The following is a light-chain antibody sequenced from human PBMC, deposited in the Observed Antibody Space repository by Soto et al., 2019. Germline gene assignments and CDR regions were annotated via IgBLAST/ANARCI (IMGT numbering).Light chain of an antibody. J-gene: IGLJ2*01. CDR2: ESS. CDR1: SSDVGRYNL. Sequence: QSALTQPASVSGSPGQSITISCTGTSSDVGRYNLVSWYQQHPGKAPKVMIYESSKRPSGVSNRFSGSKSGNTASLTISGLQAEDEAHYYCCSYADSSNFHVVFGGGTKLTVL. V-gene: IGLV2-23*03. CDR3: CSYADSSNFHVV.